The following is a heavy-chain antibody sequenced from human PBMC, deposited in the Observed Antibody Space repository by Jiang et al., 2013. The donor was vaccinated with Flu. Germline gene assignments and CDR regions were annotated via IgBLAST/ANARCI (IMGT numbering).Heavy chain of an antibody. Sequence: GLVKPSETLSLTCTVSGGSISSSSYYWGWIRQPPGKGLEWIGSIYYSGSTYYNPSLKSRVTISVDTSKNQFSLKLSSVTAADTAVYYCARDGYSSPTDYWGQGTLVTVSS. V-gene: IGHV4-39*07. D-gene: IGHD6-19*01. CDR2: IYYSGST. J-gene: IGHJ4*02. CDR3: ARDGYSSPTDY. CDR1: GGSISSSSYY.